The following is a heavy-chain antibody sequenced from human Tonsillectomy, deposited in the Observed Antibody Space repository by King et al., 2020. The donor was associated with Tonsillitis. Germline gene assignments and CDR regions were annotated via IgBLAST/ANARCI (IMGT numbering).Heavy chain of an antibody. CDR1: GYTFTGYY. Sequence: QLVQSGAEVKKPGASVKVSCKASGYTFTGYYMNWVRQAPGQGLEWMGWINPNSGDTNCAQKFQGWVTMTRDTSISTAYMELSRLRSDDTAVYYCARAQLGHKHYGDYWGQGTLLPVSS. CDR2: INPNSGDT. CDR3: ARAQLGHKHYGDY. J-gene: IGHJ4*02. D-gene: IGHD7-27*01. V-gene: IGHV1-2*04.